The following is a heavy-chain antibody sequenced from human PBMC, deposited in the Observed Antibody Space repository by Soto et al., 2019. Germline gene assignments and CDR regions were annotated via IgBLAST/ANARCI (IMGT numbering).Heavy chain of an antibody. CDR3: AHTPPFDTAFY. D-gene: IGHD3-10*01. CDR2: IYWDDDK. CDR1: GFSLSTSGVA. Sequence: QITLKESGPTLVKPTQTLTLTCTFSGFSLSTSGVAVGWIRQPPGKALEWLALIYWDDDKLYTPSLKSRLTITKDTVKNQGVLTMAPLDPVDTATYYCAHTPPFDTAFYWGQGTLVTVSS. V-gene: IGHV2-5*02. J-gene: IGHJ4*02.